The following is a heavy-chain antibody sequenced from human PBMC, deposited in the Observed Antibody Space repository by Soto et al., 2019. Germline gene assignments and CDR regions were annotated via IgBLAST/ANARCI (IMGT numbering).Heavy chain of an antibody. Sequence: GGSLRLSCAASGFTVSSNYMSWVRQAPGKGLEWVSVIYSGCSTYYADSVKGRFTISRDNSKNTLYLQMNSLRAEDTAVYYCARARYSGWYLTGWFDPWGQGTLVTVSS. CDR2: IYSGCST. D-gene: IGHD6-19*01. J-gene: IGHJ5*02. CDR1: GFTVSSNY. CDR3: ARARYSGWYLTGWFDP. V-gene: IGHV3-53*01.